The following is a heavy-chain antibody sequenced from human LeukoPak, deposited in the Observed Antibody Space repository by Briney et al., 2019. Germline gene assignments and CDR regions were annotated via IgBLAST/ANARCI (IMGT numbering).Heavy chain of an antibody. CDR2: IYYSGST. D-gene: IGHD3-10*01. J-gene: IGHJ4*02. CDR1: GGSISSYY. Sequence: SETLSLTCTVSGGSISSYYWSWIRQPPGKGLEWIGYIYYSGSTNYNPSLKSRVTISVDTSKNQFSLKLSSVTAADTAVYYCASVITMVRGSAPYWGQGTLVTVSS. CDR3: ASVITMVRGSAPY. V-gene: IGHV4-59*01.